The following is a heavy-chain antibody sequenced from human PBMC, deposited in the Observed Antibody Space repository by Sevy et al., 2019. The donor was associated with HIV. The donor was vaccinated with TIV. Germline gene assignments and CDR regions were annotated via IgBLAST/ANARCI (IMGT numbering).Heavy chain of an antibody. CDR2: ISSSSNTI. D-gene: IGHD5-12*01. Sequence: GGSLRLSCAASGFTFSNYNMNWVRQAPGKGLEWASHISSSSNTIYYADSVKGRFTISRDNDKNSLYLEMNSLRAEDTAVYYCAREGGYSDQGMDVWGLWTTVTVSS. J-gene: IGHJ6*02. V-gene: IGHV3-48*01. CDR1: GFTFSNYN. CDR3: AREGGYSDQGMDV.